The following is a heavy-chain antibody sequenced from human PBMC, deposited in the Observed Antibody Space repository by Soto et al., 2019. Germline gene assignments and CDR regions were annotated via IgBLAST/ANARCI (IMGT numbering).Heavy chain of an antibody. CDR3: ATQYTVTGWVPPFAY. V-gene: IGHV4-30-4*01. Sequence: QVQLQESGPGLVKPSQTLSLTCTVSGGSISSGDYYWSWIRQPPGKGLEWIGYIYYSGSTYYNPSPKSRVTIXXDXSXXQFSLKLSSVTAADTAVYYCATQYTVTGWVPPFAYWGQGTLVTVSS. CDR1: GGSISSGDYY. CDR2: IYYSGST. D-gene: IGHD4-17*01. J-gene: IGHJ4*02.